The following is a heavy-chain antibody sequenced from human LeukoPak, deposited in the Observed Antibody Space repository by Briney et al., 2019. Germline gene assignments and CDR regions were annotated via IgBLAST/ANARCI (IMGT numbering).Heavy chain of an antibody. CDR2: IYSGGST. CDR1: GFTVSSNY. Sequence: PGGSLRLSCAASGFTVSSNYMSWVRQAPGKGLEWVSVIYSGGSTYYADSVKGRFTVSRDNAKNTLYLQMDSLRAEDTAVYYCATDRNSGKYYDYWGQGTLVTVSS. V-gene: IGHV3-53*01. J-gene: IGHJ4*02. D-gene: IGHD1-26*01. CDR3: ATDRNSGKYYDY.